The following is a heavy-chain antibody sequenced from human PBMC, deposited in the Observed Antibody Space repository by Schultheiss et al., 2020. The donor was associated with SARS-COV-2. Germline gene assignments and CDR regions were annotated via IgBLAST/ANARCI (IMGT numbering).Heavy chain of an antibody. J-gene: IGHJ6*02. Sequence: ASVKVSCKASGYTFTGYYMHWVRQAPGQGLEWMGWINPNSGGTNYAQKFQGRVTVTTDTATSTGYMELSSLRSEDTAVYYCAGVLSFPTPTYYYYGMDVWGQGTTVTVSS. D-gene: IGHD2-8*01. V-gene: IGHV1-2*02. CDR2: INPNSGGT. CDR1: GYTFTGYY. CDR3: AGVLSFPTPTYYYYGMDV.